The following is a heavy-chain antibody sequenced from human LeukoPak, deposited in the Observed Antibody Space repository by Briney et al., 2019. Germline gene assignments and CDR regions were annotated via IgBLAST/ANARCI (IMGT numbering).Heavy chain of an antibody. J-gene: IGHJ4*02. Sequence: RRASVTVSCKASGGTFNNYAINWVRQAPGQGLEWMGGIIPIFGTTNYAQNFQGRVTITADKSTSPAYMELSSLRSEDTAVYYCARVVSAGVVGAHSFDYWGQGTLVTVSS. CDR2: IIPIFGTT. CDR3: ARVVSAGVVGAHSFDY. D-gene: IGHD1-26*01. V-gene: IGHV1-69*06. CDR1: GGTFNNYA.